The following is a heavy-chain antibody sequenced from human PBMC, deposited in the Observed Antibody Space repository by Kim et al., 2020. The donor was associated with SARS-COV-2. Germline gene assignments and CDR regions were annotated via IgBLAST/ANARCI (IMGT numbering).Heavy chain of an antibody. CDR2: ISSSGSTI. CDR3: ARDKISRQLVTFTNYYYYYGMDV. J-gene: IGHJ6*02. D-gene: IGHD6-13*01. CDR1: GFTFSDYY. V-gene: IGHV3-11*01. Sequence: GGSLRLSCAASGFTFSDYYMSWIRQAPGKGLEWVSYISSSGSTIYYADSVKGRFTISRDNAKNSLYLQMNSLRAEDTAVYYCARDKISRQLVTFTNYYYYYGMDVWGQGTTVTVSS.